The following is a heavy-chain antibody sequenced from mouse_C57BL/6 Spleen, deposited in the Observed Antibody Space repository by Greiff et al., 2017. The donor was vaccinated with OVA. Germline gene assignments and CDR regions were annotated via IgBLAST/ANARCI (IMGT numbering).Heavy chain of an antibody. CDR1: GYAFSSSW. D-gene: IGHD2-10*02. V-gene: IGHV1-82*01. J-gene: IGHJ3*01. CDR3: ARGGYAAWFAY. Sequence: QVQLQQSGPELVKPGASVKISCKASGYAFSSSWMNWVKQRPGKGLEWIGRIYPGDGDTNYNGKFKGKATLTADKSSSTAYMQLSSLTSEDSAVCFCARGGYAAWFAYWGQGTLVTVSA. CDR2: IYPGDGDT.